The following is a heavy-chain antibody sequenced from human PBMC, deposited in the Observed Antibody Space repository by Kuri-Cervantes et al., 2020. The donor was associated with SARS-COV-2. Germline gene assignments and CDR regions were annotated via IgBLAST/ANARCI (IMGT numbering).Heavy chain of an antibody. J-gene: IGHJ4*02. CDR2: ISGSGGST. CDR1: GFTFSSYG. CDR3: ASNPGYDYIWGSYRFFDY. Sequence: GESLKISCAASGFTFSSYGMSWVRQAPGKGLEWVSAISGSGGSTYYADSVKGRFTISRDNAKNSLYLQMNSLRDEDTAVYYCASNPGYDYIWGSYRFFDYWGQGTLVTVSS. D-gene: IGHD3-16*02. V-gene: IGHV3-23*01.